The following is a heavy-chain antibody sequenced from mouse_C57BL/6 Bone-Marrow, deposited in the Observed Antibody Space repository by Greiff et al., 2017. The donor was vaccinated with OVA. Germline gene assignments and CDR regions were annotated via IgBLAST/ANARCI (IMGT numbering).Heavy chain of an antibody. Sequence: DVKLQESGPGLVKPSQSLSLTCSVTGYSITSGYYWNWIRQFPGNKLEWMGYISYDGSNNYNPSLKNRISITRDTSKNQFFLKLNSVTTEDTATYYCVYYGYAMDYWGQGTSVTVSS. J-gene: IGHJ4*01. D-gene: IGHD2-1*01. CDR2: ISYDGSN. CDR1: GYSITSGYY. V-gene: IGHV3-6*01. CDR3: VYYGYAMDY.